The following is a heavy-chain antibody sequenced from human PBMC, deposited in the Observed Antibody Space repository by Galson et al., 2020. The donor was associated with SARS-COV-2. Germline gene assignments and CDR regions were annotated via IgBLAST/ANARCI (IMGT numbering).Heavy chain of an antibody. CDR2: INHSGST. J-gene: IGHJ5*02. CDR3: ARVPPSSSSSRRGLNWFDP. CDR1: GGSFSGYY. Sequence: SETLSLTCAVYGGSFSGYYWSWIRQPPGKGLECIGEINHSGSTNYNPSLKSRVTISVDTSKNQFSLKLSSVTAADTAVYYCARVPPSSSSSRRGLNWFDPWGQGTLVTVSS. V-gene: IGHV4-34*01. D-gene: IGHD6-6*01.